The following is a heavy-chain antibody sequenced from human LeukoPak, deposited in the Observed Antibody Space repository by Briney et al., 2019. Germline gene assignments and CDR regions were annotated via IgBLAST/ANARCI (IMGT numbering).Heavy chain of an antibody. CDR2: INRSGRA. Sequence: SETLSLTCAVYGGSFSGDYWSWIRQPPGKGLEWIGDINRSGRAVYNTSLKSRVIISVDTSKNQFSLKVNSVTAADTAVYYCARHKIVITMLGVHRWFDPWGQGTLVTVSS. J-gene: IGHJ5*02. CDR1: GGSFSGDY. D-gene: IGHD3-3*01. V-gene: IGHV4-34*01. CDR3: ARHKIVITMLGVHRWFDP.